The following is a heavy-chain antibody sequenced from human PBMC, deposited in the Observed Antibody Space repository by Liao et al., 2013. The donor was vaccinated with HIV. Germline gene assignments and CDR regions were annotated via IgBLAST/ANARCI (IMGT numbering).Heavy chain of an antibody. CDR3: ARLGSGWYWYFDL. J-gene: IGHJ2*01. CDR2: INHSGST. CDR1: GGSFSGYY. Sequence: QVQLQQWGAGLLKPSETLSLTCAVYGGSFSGYYWSWIRQPPGKGLEWIGEINHSGSTNYIPSLRSRVTISVDTSKNQFSLKLSSVTAADTAVYYCARLGSGWYWYFDLWGRGTLVTVSS. D-gene: IGHD6-19*01. V-gene: IGHV4-34*01.